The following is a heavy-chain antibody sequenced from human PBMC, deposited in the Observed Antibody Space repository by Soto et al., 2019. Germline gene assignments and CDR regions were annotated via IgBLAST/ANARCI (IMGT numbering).Heavy chain of an antibody. V-gene: IGHV2-5*01. CDR3: AHGIVVVAAKVDAFDS. D-gene: IGHD2-15*01. Sequence: SGPTLVNPTQTLTLTCTFSGISLSTSGLGVGWIRQPPGKALEWLALMYLNDDKRYSPSLKSMLPITKDTSKNQVVLTMTNMDAVDTATYYCAHGIVVVAAKVDAFDSWGQGTMVNVSS. J-gene: IGHJ3*02. CDR2: MYLNDDK. CDR1: GISLSTSGLG.